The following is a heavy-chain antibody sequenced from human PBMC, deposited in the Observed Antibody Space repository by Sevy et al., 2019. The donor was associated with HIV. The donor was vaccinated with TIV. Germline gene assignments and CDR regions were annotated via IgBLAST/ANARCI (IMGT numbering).Heavy chain of an antibody. J-gene: IGHJ5*02. CDR1: GFTFGDYA. Sequence: GGSLRLSCTASGFTFGDYAMSWVRQAPGKGLEWVGFIRSKAYGGTTEYAASVKGRFTISRDDSKSIAYLQMNSLKTEDTDVYYCTRDQNYYDSSGYYNWFDPWGQGTLVTVSS. V-gene: IGHV3-49*04. D-gene: IGHD3-22*01. CDR3: TRDQNYYDSSGYYNWFDP. CDR2: IRSKAYGGTT.